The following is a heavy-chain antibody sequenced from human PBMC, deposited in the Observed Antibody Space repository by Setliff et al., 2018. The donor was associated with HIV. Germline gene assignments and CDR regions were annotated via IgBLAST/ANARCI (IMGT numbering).Heavy chain of an antibody. CDR1: GGSITSGIYS. Sequence: PSETLSLTCTVSGGSITSGIYSWSWIRQPQGKGLEWIGYVYQSGSTYYKPSLKSRITMSVARSKNQFSLKIDSVTAADTAVYFCAGDNGANGGPGWLGPWGQGILVTVSS. D-gene: IGHD2-8*01. V-gene: IGHV4-30-2*01. J-gene: IGHJ5*02. CDR2: VYQSGST. CDR3: AGDNGANGGPGWLGP.